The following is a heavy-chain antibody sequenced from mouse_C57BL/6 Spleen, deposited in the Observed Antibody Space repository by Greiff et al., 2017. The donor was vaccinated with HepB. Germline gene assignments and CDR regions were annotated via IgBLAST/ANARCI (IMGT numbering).Heavy chain of an antibody. D-gene: IGHD2-10*01. Sequence: EVKLQESGPGMVKPSQSLSLTCTVTGYSITSGYDWHWIRHFPGNKLEWMGYISYSGSTNYNPSLKSRISITHDTSKNHYFLKLNSVTTEDTATYYCAREDSYYGNYFDYWGQGTTLTVSS. V-gene: IGHV3-1*01. J-gene: IGHJ2*01. CDR1: GYSITSGYD. CDR3: AREDSYYGNYFDY. CDR2: ISYSGST.